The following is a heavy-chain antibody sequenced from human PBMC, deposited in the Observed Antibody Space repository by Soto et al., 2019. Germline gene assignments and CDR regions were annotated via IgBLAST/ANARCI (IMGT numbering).Heavy chain of an antibody. Sequence: QVQLVDSGGGLVNPGGSLRLSCAASGFPFSDYYMSWIRQAPGRGLEWVSYISSSVSTIYYADSVKGRFTISRDNAKNSLYLQMNRLRAEDTAMYYCARMAYFDSSCYHPMIDHWGQGTLVTVSS. D-gene: IGHD3-22*01. V-gene: IGHV3-11*01. CDR3: ARMAYFDSSCYHPMIDH. CDR2: ISSSVSTI. CDR1: GFPFSDYY. J-gene: IGHJ4*02.